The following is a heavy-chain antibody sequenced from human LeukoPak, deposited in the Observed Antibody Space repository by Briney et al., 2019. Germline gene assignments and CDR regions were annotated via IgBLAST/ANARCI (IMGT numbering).Heavy chain of an antibody. Sequence: PGGSLRLSCAASGFTFTSYTMNWVRQAPGKGLEWVSSISSISSYIYYADSVKGRFTISRDNARNSLYLQMNSLRAEDTAVYYCARDEGYVDSCPDYWGQGTLVTVSS. J-gene: IGHJ4*02. CDR3: ARDEGYVDSCPDY. CDR2: ISSISSYI. D-gene: IGHD2-15*01. V-gene: IGHV3-21*01. CDR1: GFTFTSYT.